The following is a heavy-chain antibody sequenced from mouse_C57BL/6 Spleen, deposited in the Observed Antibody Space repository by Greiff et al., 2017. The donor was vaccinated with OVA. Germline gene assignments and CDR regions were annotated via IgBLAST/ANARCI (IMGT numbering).Heavy chain of an antibody. D-gene: IGHD1-1*01. Sequence: VQLQQSGAELVKPGASVKLSCKASGYTFTEYTIHWVKQRSGQGLEWIGWFYPGSGSIKYNEKFKDKATLTADKSSRTVYMELSRLTSEDSAVYFCARHVFTTVVSQGWYFDVWGTGTTVTVSS. J-gene: IGHJ1*03. V-gene: IGHV1-62-2*01. CDR2: FYPGSGSI. CDR3: ARHVFTTVVSQGWYFDV. CDR1: GYTFTEYT.